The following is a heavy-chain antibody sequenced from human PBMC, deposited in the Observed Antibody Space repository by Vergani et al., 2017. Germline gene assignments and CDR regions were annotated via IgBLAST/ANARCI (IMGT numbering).Heavy chain of an antibody. CDR3: ARGLVDDDFWGGYVTYFDY. J-gene: IGHJ4*02. CDR2: ISAYNGNT. D-gene: IGHD3-3*01. V-gene: IGHV1-18*04. CDR1: GYTFTSYG. Sequence: QVQLVQSGAEVKKPGASVKVSCKASGYTFTSYGISWVRQAPGQGLEWMGWISAYNGNTNYAQKLQGRVTITTDTSTSTAYMELRSLRSEHTAVYYCARGLVDDDFWGGYVTYFDYWGRGTLVTVSS.